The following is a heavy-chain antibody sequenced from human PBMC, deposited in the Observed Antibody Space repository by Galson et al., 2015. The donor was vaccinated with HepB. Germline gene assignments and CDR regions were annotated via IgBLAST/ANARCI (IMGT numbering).Heavy chain of an antibody. CDR1: GYTFTSYG. V-gene: IGHV1-18*01. D-gene: IGHD3-3*01. CDR2: ISAYNGNT. J-gene: IGHJ4*02. CDR3: ARVNDFWSGHRPFDY. Sequence: SVKVSCKASGYTFTSYGISWVRQAPGQGLEWMGWISAYNGNTNYAQKLQGRVTMTTDTSTSTAYMELRSLRSDDTAVYYCARVNDFWSGHRPFDYWGQGTLVTVSS.